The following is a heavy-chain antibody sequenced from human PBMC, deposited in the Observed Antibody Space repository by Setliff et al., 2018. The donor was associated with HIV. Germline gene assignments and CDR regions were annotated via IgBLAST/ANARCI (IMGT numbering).Heavy chain of an antibody. CDR2: ISLNSGNSI. CDR3: ARTGHYYYYYMGV. CDR1: GFTFSDYY. Sequence: GGSLRLSCAASGFTFSDYYMTWIRQAPGKGLEWVAHISLNSGNSIYYADSVKGQFTISRDNAKNSLYLQMNSLRAEDTAVYYCARTGHYYYYYMGVWGKGTTVTVSS. V-gene: IGHV3-11*04. J-gene: IGHJ6*03.